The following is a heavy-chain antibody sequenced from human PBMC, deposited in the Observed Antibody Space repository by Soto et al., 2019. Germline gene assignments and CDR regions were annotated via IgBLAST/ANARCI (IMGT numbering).Heavy chain of an antibody. J-gene: IGHJ4*02. CDR1: GYAFSFG. CDR2: ISASDGST. Sequence: VQSGGEVKKPGASVRVSCKASGYAFSFGFSWVRQAPGQGLEWMGWISASDGSTKSAQKFRGRICLTTDTSTNTAYLDLLSLTSVDTAVYFCATYYFGSGSYYRFDNWGQGTLVTVSS. CDR3: ATYYFGSGSYYRFDN. D-gene: IGHD3-10*01. V-gene: IGHV1-18*01.